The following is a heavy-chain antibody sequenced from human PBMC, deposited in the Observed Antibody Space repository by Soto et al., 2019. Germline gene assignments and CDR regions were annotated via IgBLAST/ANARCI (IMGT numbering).Heavy chain of an antibody. CDR1: GYTFTKYG. CDR3: ARDQAMAQFDY. CDR2: INAYNGNT. D-gene: IGHD5-18*01. J-gene: IGHJ4*02. Sequence: ASVKVSCKASGYTFTKYGISWVRQAPGQGLEWMGWINAYNGNTKYAQKLQGRVTMTTGTSTSTAYMELRSLRSDDTAVYYCARDQAMAQFDYWGQGTLVTVSS. V-gene: IGHV1-18*01.